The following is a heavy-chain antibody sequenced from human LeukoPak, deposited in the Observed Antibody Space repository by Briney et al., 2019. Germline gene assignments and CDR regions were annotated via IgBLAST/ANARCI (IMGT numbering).Heavy chain of an antibody. V-gene: IGHV1-2*02. CDR2: INPNSGGT. Sequence: ASVKVSCKASGYTFTSYGISWVRQAPGQGLEWMGWINPNSGGTNYAQKFQGRVTMTRDTSISTAYMELSRLRSDDTAVYYCARARDYDSSGYFDPYYYMDVWGKGTTVTISS. CDR1: GYTFTSYG. J-gene: IGHJ6*03. CDR3: ARARDYDSSGYFDPYYYMDV. D-gene: IGHD3-22*01.